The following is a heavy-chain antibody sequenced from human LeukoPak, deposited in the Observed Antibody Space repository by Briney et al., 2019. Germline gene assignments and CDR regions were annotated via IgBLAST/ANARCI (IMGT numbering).Heavy chain of an antibody. D-gene: IGHD6-19*01. Sequence: SETLSLTCTVSGGSISSYYWSWIRQPPGKGLEWIGYIYYSGSTNYNPSLKSRVTISVDTSKNQLSLKLSSVTAADTAVYYCATGYSSGWYDFDYWGQGTLVTVSS. V-gene: IGHV4-59*08. J-gene: IGHJ4*02. CDR3: ATGYSSGWYDFDY. CDR1: GGSISSYY. CDR2: IYYSGST.